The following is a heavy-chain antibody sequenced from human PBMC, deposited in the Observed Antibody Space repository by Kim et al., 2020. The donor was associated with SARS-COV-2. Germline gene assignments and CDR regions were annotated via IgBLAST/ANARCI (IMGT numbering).Heavy chain of an antibody. J-gene: IGHJ4*02. D-gene: IGHD5-18*01. Sequence: SETLSLTCAVYGGSFSGYYWSWIRQPPGKGLEWIGEINHSGSTNYNPSLKSRVTISVDTSKNQFSLKLSSVTAADTAVYYCASRIYSYGYSDYWGQGTLVTVSS. CDR1: GGSFSGYY. V-gene: IGHV4-34*01. CDR3: ASRIYSYGYSDY. CDR2: INHSGST.